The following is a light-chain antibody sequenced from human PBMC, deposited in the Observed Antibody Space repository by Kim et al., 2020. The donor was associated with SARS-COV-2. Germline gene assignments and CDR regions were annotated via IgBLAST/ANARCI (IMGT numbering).Light chain of an antibody. CDR1: QRITGDY. V-gene: IGKV3-20*01. CDR3: QHYAYPPRM. J-gene: IGKJ1*01. CDR2: EAT. Sequence: SPGETATLSCRASQRITGDYLAWYQQKPGQVPRLLIYEATQRATGVPDRFSGSGSGTDFTLTIRRLEPGDFALFYCQHYAYPPRMFGQGTKVDIK.